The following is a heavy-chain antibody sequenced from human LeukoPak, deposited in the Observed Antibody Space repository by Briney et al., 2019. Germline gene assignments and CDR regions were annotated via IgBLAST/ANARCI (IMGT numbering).Heavy chain of an antibody. V-gene: IGHV4-34*01. CDR1: GGSFSGYY. CDR3: ARRGNLRVLRF. Sequence: SETLSLTCAVYGGSFSGYYWSWIRQPPGKGLEWIGEINHSGSTNYNPSLKSRVTISVDTSKNQFSLKLSSVTAADTAAYYCARRGNLRVLRFRGQGTLVTVSS. CDR2: INHSGST. D-gene: IGHD3-3*01. J-gene: IGHJ4*02.